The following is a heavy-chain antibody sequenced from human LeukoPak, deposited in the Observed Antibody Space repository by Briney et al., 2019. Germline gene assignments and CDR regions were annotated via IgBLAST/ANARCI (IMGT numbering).Heavy chain of an antibody. V-gene: IGHV3-23*01. J-gene: IGHJ4*02. CDR3: AKDSDYYGSGSYYTFDY. CDR2: ISGSGGST. D-gene: IGHD3-10*01. CDR1: GFTFSSYG. Sequence: GGSLRLSCAASGFTFSSYGMSWVRQAPGKGLEWVSAISGSGGSTYYADSVKGRFTISRDNSKNTLYLQMNSLRAEDTAVYYCAKDSDYYGSGSYYTFDYWGQGTLVTVSS.